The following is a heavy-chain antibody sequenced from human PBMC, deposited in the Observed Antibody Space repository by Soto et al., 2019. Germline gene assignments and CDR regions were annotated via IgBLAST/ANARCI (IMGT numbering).Heavy chain of an antibody. CDR2: MYNSGSA. Sequence: SETLSLTCTVSGGTLSSYYWSWIRQPPGKGLEWVGYMYNSGSANYNPSLKSRVTISVDMSQNQFSLKLTSVTAADTAVYYCARHGAIYSNSWYDLAYWGQGTLVTVS. CDR1: GGTLSSYY. J-gene: IGHJ4*02. D-gene: IGHD6-13*01. CDR3: ARHGAIYSNSWYDLAY. V-gene: IGHV4-59*08.